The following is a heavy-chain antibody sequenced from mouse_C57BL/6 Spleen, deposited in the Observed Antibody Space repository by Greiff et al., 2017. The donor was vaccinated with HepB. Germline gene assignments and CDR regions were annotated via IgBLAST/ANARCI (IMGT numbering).Heavy chain of an antibody. J-gene: IGHJ4*01. CDR2: IYPGDGDT. D-gene: IGHD1-1*01. CDR3: ARGNYYVSRTRAMDY. CDR1: GYAFSSSW. V-gene: IGHV1-82*01. Sequence: VQLQQSGPELVKPGASVKISCKASGYAFSSSWMNWVKQRPGKGLEWIGRIYPGDGDTNYNGKFKGKATLTADKSSSTAYMQLSSLTSEDSAVYFCARGNYYVSRTRAMDYWGQGTSVTVSS.